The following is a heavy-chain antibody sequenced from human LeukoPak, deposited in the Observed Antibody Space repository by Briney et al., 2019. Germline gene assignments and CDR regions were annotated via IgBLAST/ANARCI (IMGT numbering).Heavy chain of an antibody. CDR1: GYTFTSYG. CDR3: ARRQGATLSFDY. CDR2: INAYNGNT. V-gene: IGHV1-18*01. Sequence: ASVKVSCKASGYTFTSYGFSWVRQAPGQGLEWMGWINAYNGNTNYAQKLQGRVTMTTDTSTSTAYMELRSLRFDDTAVYYCARRQGATLSFDYWGQGTLVTVSS. D-gene: IGHD4/OR15-4a*01. J-gene: IGHJ4*02.